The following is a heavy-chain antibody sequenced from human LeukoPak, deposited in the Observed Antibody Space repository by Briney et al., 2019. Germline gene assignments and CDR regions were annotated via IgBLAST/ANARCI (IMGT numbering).Heavy chain of an antibody. D-gene: IGHD2-15*01. CDR3: ARSLTREGRDEDIVVVVAATRQGTYYFDY. V-gene: IGHV4-39*01. CDR2: IYYSGST. CDR1: GGSISSSSYY. J-gene: IGHJ4*02. Sequence: SETLSLTCTVSGGSISSSSYYWGWIRQPPGKGLEWIGSIYYSGSTHYNPSLKSRVTISVDTSKNQFSLKLSSVTATDTAVYYCARSLTREGRDEDIVVVVAATRQGTYYFDYWGQGTLVTVSS.